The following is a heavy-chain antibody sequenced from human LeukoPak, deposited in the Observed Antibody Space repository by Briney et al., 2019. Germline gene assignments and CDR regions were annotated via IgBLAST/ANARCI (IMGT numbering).Heavy chain of an antibody. CDR2: ISYDGSNK. Sequence: TGGSLRLSCAASGFTFSSYGMHWVRQAPGKGLEWVAVISYDGSNKYYADSVKGRFTISRDNSKNTLYLQMNSLRAEDTAVYYCARDRITMVPGVLDYWGQGTLVTVSS. CDR3: ARDRITMVPGVLDY. J-gene: IGHJ4*02. CDR1: GFTFSSYG. D-gene: IGHD3-10*01. V-gene: IGHV3-30*03.